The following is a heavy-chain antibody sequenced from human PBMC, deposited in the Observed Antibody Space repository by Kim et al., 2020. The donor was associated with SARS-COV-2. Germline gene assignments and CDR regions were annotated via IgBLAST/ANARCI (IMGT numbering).Heavy chain of an antibody. CDR3: ARDRGSSGSGYYYYGMDV. CDR1: GGSISSYY. Sequence: SETLSLTRTVSGGSISSYYWSWIRQPPGKGLEWIGYIYYSGSTNYNPSLKSRVTISVDTSKNQFSLKLSSVTAADTAVYYCARDRGSSGSGYYYYGMDVWGQGTTVTVSS. V-gene: IGHV4-59*01. D-gene: IGHD3-22*01. J-gene: IGHJ6*02. CDR2: IYYSGST.